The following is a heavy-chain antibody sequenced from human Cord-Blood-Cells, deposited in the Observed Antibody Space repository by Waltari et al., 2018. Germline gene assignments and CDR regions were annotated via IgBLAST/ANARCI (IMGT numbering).Heavy chain of an antibody. CDR1: GLTFSSYS. CDR3: ARAGRPSGRYCSSTSCYYFDY. V-gene: IGHV3-21*01. Sequence: EVQLVESGGGLVKPGGSLRLSCAASGLTFSSYSMNWVRQAPGKGPEWVSSISSISSYIYYADSVKGRFTISRDNAKNSLYLQMNSLRAEDTAVYYCARAGRPSGRYCSSTSCYYFDYWGQGTLVTVSS. CDR2: ISSISSYI. D-gene: IGHD2-2*01. J-gene: IGHJ4*02.